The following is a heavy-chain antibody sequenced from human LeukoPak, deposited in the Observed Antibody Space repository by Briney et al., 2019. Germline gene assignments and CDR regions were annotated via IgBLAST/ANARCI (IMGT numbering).Heavy chain of an antibody. D-gene: IGHD3-22*01. V-gene: IGHV3-33*01. CDR2: IWYDGSNK. Sequence: GGSLRLSCAASGFTFSSYGMHWVHQAPGKGLEWVAVIWYDGSNKYYADSVKGRFTISRDNSKNTLYLQMNSLRAEDTAVYYCAREVTYYYDSSGSPGDYWGQGTLVTVSS. J-gene: IGHJ4*02. CDR3: AREVTYYYDSSGSPGDY. CDR1: GFTFSSYG.